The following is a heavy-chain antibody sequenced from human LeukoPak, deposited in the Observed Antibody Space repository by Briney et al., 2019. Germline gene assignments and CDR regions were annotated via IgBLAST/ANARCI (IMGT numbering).Heavy chain of an antibody. D-gene: IGHD1-26*01. Sequence: ASVKVSCKASGYSFVFFGVSWVRQAPGQGLEWIGWIDSHNGDTKYAERLQGRVFMTTDTSTSTSCMELRSLRSDDTAVYYCARAVSGSLYGDFDFWGQGTLVTVSS. CDR2: IDSHNGDT. CDR1: GYSFVFFG. V-gene: IGHV1-18*01. J-gene: IGHJ4*02. CDR3: ARAVSGSLYGDFDF.